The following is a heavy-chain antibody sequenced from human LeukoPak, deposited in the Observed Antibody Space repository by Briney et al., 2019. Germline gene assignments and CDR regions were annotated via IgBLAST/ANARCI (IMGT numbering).Heavy chain of an antibody. J-gene: IGHJ4*02. V-gene: IGHV3-7*01. CDR1: GFILSNQW. CDR2: IKQDGSDK. CDR3: ARWATSFDL. Sequence: PGWALTLSRAPSGFILSNQWMGWVRQAPRKGLEGVANIKQDGSDKYYVYSVTCRFTISRDHAQSSLFLQMNNLTAEDTAVYYCARWATSFDLGGEGALVTVSS.